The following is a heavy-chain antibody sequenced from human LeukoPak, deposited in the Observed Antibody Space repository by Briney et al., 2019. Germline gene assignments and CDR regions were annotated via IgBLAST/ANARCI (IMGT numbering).Heavy chain of an antibody. V-gene: IGHV3-23*01. D-gene: IGHD3-22*01. CDR3: ARDNYYDSSGYYGVYNWFDT. J-gene: IGHJ5*02. Sequence: PGGSLRLSCAASGFTFRSYGMSWVRQAPGKGLEWVSAISGSCGSKYYAEFVKGRFTISRDNSKKPRYLQMNSLRAEDTAVYYCARDNYYDSSGYYGVYNWFDTWGQGTLVTVSS. CDR1: GFTFRSYG. CDR2: ISGSCGSK.